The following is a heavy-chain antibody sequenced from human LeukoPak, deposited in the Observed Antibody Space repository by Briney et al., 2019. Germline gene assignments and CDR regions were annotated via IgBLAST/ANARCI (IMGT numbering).Heavy chain of an antibody. CDR2: IYTSGST. J-gene: IGHJ6*03. V-gene: IGHV4-61*02. CDR3: ARDHHPSSSGYYSSYYYYYMDV. CDR1: GGSISSGSYY. D-gene: IGHD3-22*01. Sequence: SQTLSLTCTVSGGSISSGSYYWSWIRQPAGKGLEWIGRIYTSGSTNYNPSLKSRVTISVDTSKNQFSLKLSSVTAADTAVYYCARDHHPSSSGYYSSYYYYYMDVWGKGTTVTVSS.